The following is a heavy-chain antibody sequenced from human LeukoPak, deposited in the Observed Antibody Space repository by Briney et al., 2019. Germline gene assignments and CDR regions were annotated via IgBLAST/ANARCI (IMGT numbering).Heavy chain of an antibody. Sequence: PGGSLRLSCAASGFTFSDYYMSWIRQAPGKGLEWVSYISSSGGTIYYADSVKGRFTISRDNAKNSLYLQMNSLRTDDTAVYYCTTDPGSYDILTGDFKGGYFDYWGQGTLVTVSS. J-gene: IGHJ4*02. CDR1: GFTFSDYY. CDR3: TTDPGSYDILTGDFKGGYFDY. D-gene: IGHD3-9*01. V-gene: IGHV3-11*01. CDR2: ISSSGGTI.